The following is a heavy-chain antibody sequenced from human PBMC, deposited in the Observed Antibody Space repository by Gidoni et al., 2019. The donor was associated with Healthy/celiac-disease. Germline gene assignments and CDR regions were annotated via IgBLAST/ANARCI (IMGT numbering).Heavy chain of an antibody. V-gene: IGHV4-39*01. CDR1: GGSISSSSYY. CDR3: ARISSGWLFDY. CDR2: IYYSGST. D-gene: IGHD3-9*01. Sequence: QLQLQESGPGLGKPSESRSLTGTGPGGSISSSSYYWGRIRQPPGKGLEWIGSIYYSGSTYYNPSLQSRVTISVDPSKNQFSLKLSPVTAADTAVYYCARISSGWLFDYWGQGTLVTVSP. J-gene: IGHJ4*02.